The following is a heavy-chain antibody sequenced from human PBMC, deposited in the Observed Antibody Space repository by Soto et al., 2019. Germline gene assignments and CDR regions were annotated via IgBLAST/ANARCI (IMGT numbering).Heavy chain of an antibody. CDR3: ARLKQDYAVA. CDR2: MNPNSGNT. Sequence: QVQLVQSGAEVKKPGASVKVSCKASGYTFTSYDINWVRQATGQGLEWMGWMNPNSGNTAYAQKFQGRVTMTRNTSISTAYTELSSLRSAYTSVYYWARLKQDYAVAWGQGTLVTVSS. V-gene: IGHV1-8*01. CDR1: GYTFTSYD. D-gene: IGHD3-16*01. J-gene: IGHJ4*02.